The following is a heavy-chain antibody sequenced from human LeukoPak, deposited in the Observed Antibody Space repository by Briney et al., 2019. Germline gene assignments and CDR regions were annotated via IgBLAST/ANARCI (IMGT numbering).Heavy chain of an antibody. D-gene: IGHD6-13*01. CDR1: GFTFSSYS. J-gene: IGHJ4*02. CDR3: ARDLGSSWSSY. CDR2: ISYDGSNK. V-gene: IGHV3-30*03. Sequence: PGGSLRLSCAASGFTFSSYSMNWVRQAPGKGLEWVAVISYDGSNKYYADSVKGRFTISRDNSKNTLYLQMNSLRAEDTAVYYCARDLGSSWSSYWGQGTLVTVSS.